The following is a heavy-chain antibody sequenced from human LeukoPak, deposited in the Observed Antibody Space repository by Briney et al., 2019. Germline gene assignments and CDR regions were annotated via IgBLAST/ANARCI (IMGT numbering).Heavy chain of an antibody. D-gene: IGHD5-18*01. J-gene: IGHJ4*02. V-gene: IGHV4-34*01. CDR3: ARGGGYSYGYLPRYFDY. CDR1: GGSFSGYN. CDR2: INHDGSP. Sequence: SETLSLTCAVYGGSFSGYNWIWIRQPPGKGLEWIGEINHDGSPNYNPSLKSRLTVSADTSKNQFSLKLSSVTAADTAVYYCARGGGYSYGYLPRYFDYWGQGTLVTVSS.